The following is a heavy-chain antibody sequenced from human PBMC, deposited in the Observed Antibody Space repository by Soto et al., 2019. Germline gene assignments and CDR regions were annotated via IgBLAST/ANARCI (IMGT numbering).Heavy chain of an antibody. CDR2: INPSGGST. Sequence: ASVKVSCKASGYTFTSYYMHWVLQAPGQGLEWMGIINPSGGSTSYAQKFQGRVTMTRDTSTSTVYMELSSLRSEDTAVYYCARFEVPAAISHGMDVWGQGTTVTV. CDR3: ARFEVPAAISHGMDV. CDR1: GYTFTSYY. D-gene: IGHD2-2*01. V-gene: IGHV1-46*01. J-gene: IGHJ6*02.